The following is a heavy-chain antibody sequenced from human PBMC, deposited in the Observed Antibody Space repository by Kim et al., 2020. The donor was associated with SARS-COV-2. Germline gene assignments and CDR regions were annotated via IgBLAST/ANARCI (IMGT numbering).Heavy chain of an antibody. Sequence: ASVKVSCKASGYTFTSYGISWVRQAPGQGLEWMGWISAYNGNTNYAQKLQGRVTMTTDTSTSTAYMELRSLRSDDTAVYYCARERLVEYYGLGAPFDYWGQGTLVTVSS. CDR1: GYTFTSYG. J-gene: IGHJ4*02. CDR3: ARERLVEYYGLGAPFDY. D-gene: IGHD3-10*01. V-gene: IGHV1-18*01. CDR2: ISAYNGNT.